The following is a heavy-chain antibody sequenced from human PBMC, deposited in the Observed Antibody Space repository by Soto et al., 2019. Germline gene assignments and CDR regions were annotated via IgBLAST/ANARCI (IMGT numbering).Heavy chain of an antibody. CDR3: AADNYDFWSGSYYYYYGMDV. V-gene: IGHV1-58*01. J-gene: IGHJ6*02. CDR1: GFTFTSSA. Sequence: SVKVSYKASGFTFTSSAVQWVRQARGQRLEWIGWIVVGSGNTNYAQKFQERVTITRDMSTSTAYMELSSLRSEDTAVYYCAADNYDFWSGSYYYYYGMDVWGQGTTVTVSS. CDR2: IVVGSGNT. D-gene: IGHD3-3*01.